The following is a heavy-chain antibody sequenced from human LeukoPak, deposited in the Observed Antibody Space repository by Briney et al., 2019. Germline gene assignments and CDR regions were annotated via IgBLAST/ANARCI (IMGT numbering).Heavy chain of an antibody. D-gene: IGHD6-13*01. Sequence: KPSETLSLTCTVSGASISSYYWSWIRQPPGKGLERIGYIYYSGSTNYNPSLKSQVTISVDTSKNQFSLKLSPVTAADTAVYYCASGPYPAAGTDHQFDYWGQGTLVTVSS. V-gene: IGHV4-59*01. J-gene: IGHJ4*02. CDR3: ASGPYPAAGTDHQFDY. CDR1: GASISSYY. CDR2: IYYSGST.